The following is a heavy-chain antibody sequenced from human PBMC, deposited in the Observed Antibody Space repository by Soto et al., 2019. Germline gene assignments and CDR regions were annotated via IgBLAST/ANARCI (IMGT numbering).Heavy chain of an antibody. J-gene: IGHJ6*02. CDR2: IFSNDEK. CDR3: ARIPTSWGLLYGMDV. Sequence: GSGPTLVNPTETLTLTCTVSGFSLSNARVGVSWIRQPPGKALEWLAHIFSNDEKSHSTSLKSRLTISKDTSKSQVVLTMTNMDPVDTATYYCARIPTSWGLLYGMDVWGQGTTVTVSS. CDR1: GFSLSNARVG. V-gene: IGHV2-26*01. D-gene: IGHD7-27*01.